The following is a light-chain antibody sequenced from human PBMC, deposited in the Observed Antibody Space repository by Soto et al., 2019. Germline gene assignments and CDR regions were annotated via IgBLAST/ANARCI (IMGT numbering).Light chain of an antibody. V-gene: IGLV2-14*03. Sequence: QSALTQPASVSGSPGQSITISCTGTSSDVGGYDYVSWYQHHPGKAPKLMIYDVSNRPSGVSNRFSGSKSGNTASLTISRLQAEDEADYYCSSYTSSSTLVFGGGTKLTDL. CDR1: SSDVGGYDY. CDR2: DVS. J-gene: IGLJ2*01. CDR3: SSYTSSSTLV.